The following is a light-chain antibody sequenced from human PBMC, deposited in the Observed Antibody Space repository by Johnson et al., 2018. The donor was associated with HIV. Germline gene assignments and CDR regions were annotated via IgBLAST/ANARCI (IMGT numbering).Light chain of an antibody. V-gene: IGLV1-51*02. CDR2: ENN. CDR1: SSNIGNNY. CDR3: GTWDSSLSAGFYV. J-gene: IGLJ1*01. Sequence: QSVLTQSPSVSVAPGQKVTISCSGSSSNIGNNYVSWYQQLPGTAPKLLIYENNKRPSGIPDRFSGSKSGTSATLGITGLQTGDEADYYCGTWDSSLSAGFYVFGTGTKVAVL.